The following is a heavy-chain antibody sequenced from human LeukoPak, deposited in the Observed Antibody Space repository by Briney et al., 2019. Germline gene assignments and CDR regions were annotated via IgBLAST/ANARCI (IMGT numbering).Heavy chain of an antibody. V-gene: IGHV4-38-2*02. D-gene: IGHD1-26*01. CDR3: ARQTTTSCFDP. J-gene: IGHJ5*02. CDR1: GYSISSGYY. Sequence: PSETLSLTCTVSGYSISSGYYWGWIRQPPGKGLEWIGSIYHSGSTYYNPSLKSRVTISVDTSKNQFSLKLSSVTAADTAVYYCARQTTTSCFDPWGQGTLVTVSS. CDR2: IYHSGST.